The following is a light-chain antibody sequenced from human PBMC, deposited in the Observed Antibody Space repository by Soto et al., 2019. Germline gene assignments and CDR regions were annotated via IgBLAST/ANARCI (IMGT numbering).Light chain of an antibody. CDR2: DVS. CDR3: CSYAGSYPYV. Sequence: QSALTQPRSVSGSPGQSVTISCTGTSSDVGGYNYVSWYRQHPGKAPKLMIYDVSKRPSGVPDRFSSSKSGNTASLTISGLQAEDEADYYCCSYAGSYPYVFGTGTKLTVL. CDR1: SSDVGGYNY. V-gene: IGLV2-11*01. J-gene: IGLJ1*01.